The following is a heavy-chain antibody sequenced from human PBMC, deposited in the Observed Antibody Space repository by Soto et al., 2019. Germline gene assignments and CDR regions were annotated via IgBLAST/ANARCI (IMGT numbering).Heavy chain of an antibody. J-gene: IGHJ4*02. V-gene: IGHV3-30-3*01. CDR3: ARDAVLLSSSGWYNYFDY. D-gene: IGHD6-19*01. Sequence: GGSLRLSCAASGFTFSSYAMHWVRQAPGKGLEWVAVISYDGSNKYYADSVKGRFTISRDNSKNTLYLQMNSLRAEDTAVYYCARDAVLLSSSGWYNYFDYWGQGTLVTVSS. CDR1: GFTFSSYA. CDR2: ISYDGSNK.